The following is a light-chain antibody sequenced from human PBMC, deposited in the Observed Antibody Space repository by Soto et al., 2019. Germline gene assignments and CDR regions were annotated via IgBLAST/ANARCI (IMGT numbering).Light chain of an antibody. Sequence: EIVLTQSPVTLSLSPGEIATLSFSASQSVSSSLAWYQQKPGQAPRLLIYGASSRATGIPARFSGSGSGTEFTLTISSLQSEDSAVYFCQQYNNWPRTFGQGTKVDIK. CDR2: GAS. CDR1: QSVSSS. J-gene: IGKJ1*01. V-gene: IGKV3-15*01. CDR3: QQYNNWPRT.